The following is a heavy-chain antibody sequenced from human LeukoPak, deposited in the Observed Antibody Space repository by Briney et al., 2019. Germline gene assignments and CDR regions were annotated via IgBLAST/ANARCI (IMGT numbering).Heavy chain of an antibody. CDR3: AHMGPLYYDFWSGYRGAGFDY. D-gene: IGHD3-3*01. CDR1: GFSVRNTGVT. Sequence: SGPTLVKPTQTLTLTCTFSGFSVRNTGVTVGWIRQPPGKAPEWLALINWDDDKRYSPSLKSRLTITKDTSKNQVVLTMTNMDPVDTATYYCAHMGPLYYDFWSGYRGAGFDYWGQGTLVTVSS. CDR2: INWDDDK. J-gene: IGHJ4*02. V-gene: IGHV2-5*02.